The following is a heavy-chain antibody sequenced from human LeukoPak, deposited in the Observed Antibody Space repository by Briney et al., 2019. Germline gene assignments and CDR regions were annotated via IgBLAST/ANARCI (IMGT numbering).Heavy chain of an antibody. Sequence: PGRSLRLSCAASGFTFSHYGMSCVRQAPGKGLEWVAAIWSDGSNKYYADSVKGRFTISRDNFKHTVSLQMNSLRAEDTAVYYCAKDAQRGFDDSNSLEHWGQGSLVTVSS. CDR2: IWSDGSNK. CDR1: GFTFSHYG. V-gene: IGHV3-33*06. CDR3: AKDAQRGFDDSNSLEH. J-gene: IGHJ4*02. D-gene: IGHD4-11*01.